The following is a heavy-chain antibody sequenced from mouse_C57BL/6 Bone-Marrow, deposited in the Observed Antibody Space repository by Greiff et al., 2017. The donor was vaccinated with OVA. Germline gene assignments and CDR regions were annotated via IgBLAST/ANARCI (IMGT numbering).Heavy chain of an antibody. J-gene: IGHJ2*01. D-gene: IGHD4-1*01. V-gene: IGHV1-64*01. CDR2: IHPNSGST. Sequence: QVHVKQPGAELVKPGASVKLSCKASGYTFTSYWMHWVKQRPGQGLEWIGMIHPNSGSTNYNEKFKSKATLTVDKSSSTAYMQLSSLTSEDSAVYYCARSWDDFDYWGQGTTLTVSS. CDR1: GYTFTSYW. CDR3: ARSWDDFDY.